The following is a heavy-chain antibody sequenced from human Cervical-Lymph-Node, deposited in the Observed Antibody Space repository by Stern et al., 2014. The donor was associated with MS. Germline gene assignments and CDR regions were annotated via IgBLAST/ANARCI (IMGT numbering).Heavy chain of an antibody. D-gene: IGHD6-13*01. CDR2: IFQDGSKT. CDR3: VRDGSTGWYPTDY. Sequence: EDQLVESGGGLVQPGGSLRLSCAASGFTFDTYWMSWVRKAPGKGLEWVANIFQDGSKTYYVYSVKGRFTISRDNAKNSLYLQMNSLRAEDTAMYYCVRDGSTGWYPTDYWGQGTLVTVSS. J-gene: IGHJ4*02. V-gene: IGHV3-7*01. CDR1: GFTFDTYW.